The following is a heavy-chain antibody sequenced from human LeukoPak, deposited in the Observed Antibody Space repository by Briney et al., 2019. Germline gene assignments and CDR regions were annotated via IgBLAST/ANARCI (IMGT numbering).Heavy chain of an antibody. J-gene: IGHJ5*02. CDR2: ISSGSSYK. CDR3: ARGAETIFFVEGESHWFDP. Sequence: PGGSLRLSCAASGFTFSSYSMYWVRQAPGKGLEWVSSISSGSSYKYYGDSVKGRFTISRDNAKNSLYLQMNSLRAEDTAVYYCARGAETIFFVEGESHWFDPWGQGTLVTVSS. CDR1: GFTFSSYS. V-gene: IGHV3-21*01. D-gene: IGHD3-9*01.